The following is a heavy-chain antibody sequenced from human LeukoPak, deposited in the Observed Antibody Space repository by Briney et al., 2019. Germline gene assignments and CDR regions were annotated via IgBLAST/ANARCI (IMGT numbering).Heavy chain of an antibody. CDR1: GFTFSSYG. CDR3: AKDGDMTGTTSIDPYSYYGLDV. D-gene: IGHD1-7*01. Sequence: GGSLILSCAASGFTFSSYGMHWVRQAPGKGLEWVAVISYDGSNKYYADSVKGRFTISRDNSKNTLYLQMNTLRAEDTAVFYCAKDGDMTGTTSIDPYSYYGLDVWGQGTTVTVSS. CDR2: ISYDGSNK. V-gene: IGHV3-30*18. J-gene: IGHJ6*02.